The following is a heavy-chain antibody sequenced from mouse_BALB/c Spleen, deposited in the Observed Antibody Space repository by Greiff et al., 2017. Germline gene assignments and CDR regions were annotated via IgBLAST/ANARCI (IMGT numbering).Heavy chain of an antibody. CDR1: GFNIKDTY. CDR3: ASELGGNYFDY. V-gene: IGHV14-3*02. D-gene: IGHD4-1*01. Sequence: EVKLMESGAELVKPGASVKLSCTASGFNIKDTYMHWVKQRPEQGLEWIGRIDPANGNTKYDPKFQGKATITADTSSNTAYLQLSSLTSEDTAVYYCASELGGNYFDYWGQGTTVTVSA. J-gene: IGHJ2*01. CDR2: IDPANGNT.